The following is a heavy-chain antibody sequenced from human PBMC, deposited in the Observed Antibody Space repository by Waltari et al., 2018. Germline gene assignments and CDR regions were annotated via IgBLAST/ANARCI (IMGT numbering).Heavy chain of an antibody. Sequence: QVQLVQSGAEVKKPGASVKVSCKASGYTFTSYGISWVRQAPGQGLEWMGWISAYNGNTNYAQKLQGRVTMTTDTSTSTAYMELRSLRSDDTAVYYCARDEGSLRYFDWSPSQLDYWGQGTLVTVSS. CDR2: ISAYNGNT. V-gene: IGHV1-18*01. CDR1: GYTFTSYG. CDR3: ARDEGSLRYFDWSPSQLDY. J-gene: IGHJ4*02. D-gene: IGHD3-9*01.